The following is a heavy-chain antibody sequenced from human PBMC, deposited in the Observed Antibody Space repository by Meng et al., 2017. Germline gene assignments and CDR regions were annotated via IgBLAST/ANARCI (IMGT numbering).Heavy chain of an antibody. CDR1: GYTFKIYG. V-gene: IGHV1-18*01. D-gene: IGHD3-22*01. Sequence: ASVKVSCKASGYTFKIYGISWFRQAPGQGLEWVGWVSAYNGKTIYAHKFQGRLTLTTDTSTSTAYMELRSLTSDDTAVYYCSRDENSSGPTTNWFDPWGQGTLVTVSS. CDR3: SRDENSSGPTTNWFDP. J-gene: IGHJ5*02. CDR2: VSAYNGKT.